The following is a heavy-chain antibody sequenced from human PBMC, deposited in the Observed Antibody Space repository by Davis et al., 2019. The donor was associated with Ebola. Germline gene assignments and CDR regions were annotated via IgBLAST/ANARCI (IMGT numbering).Heavy chain of an antibody. Sequence: GESLKISCEASGLTFSNFAMSWVRQAPGKGLEWVSAISGSGGSTYYADSVKGRFTISRDNSKNTLYLQMNSLRAEDTAVYYCAKGRTGDPIYWGQGTLVTVSS. CDR2: ISGSGGST. CDR3: AKGRTGDPIY. D-gene: IGHD1-14*01. V-gene: IGHV3-23*01. J-gene: IGHJ4*02. CDR1: GLTFSNFA.